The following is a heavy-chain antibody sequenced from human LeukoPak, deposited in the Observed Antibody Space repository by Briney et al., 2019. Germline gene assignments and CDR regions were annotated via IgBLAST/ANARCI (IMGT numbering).Heavy chain of an antibody. D-gene: IGHD3-22*01. CDR3: AEGELYYYDSSGYYPFDAFDI. Sequence: GGSLRLSCAASGFTFSSYAMHWVRQAPGKGLEWVAVISYDGSNKYYADSVKGRFTISRDNSKNTLYLQMNSLRAEDTAVYYCAEGELYYYDSSGYYPFDAFDIWGQGTMVTVSS. V-gene: IGHV3-30*04. J-gene: IGHJ3*02. CDR1: GFTFSSYA. CDR2: ISYDGSNK.